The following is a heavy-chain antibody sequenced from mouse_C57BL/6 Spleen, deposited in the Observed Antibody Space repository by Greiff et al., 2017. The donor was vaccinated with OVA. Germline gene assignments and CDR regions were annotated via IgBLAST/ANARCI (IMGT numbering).Heavy chain of an antibody. CDR2: IYPGSGST. J-gene: IGHJ4*01. Sequence: QVQLQQPGAELVQPGASVKMSCKASGYTFTSYWITWVKQRPGQGLEWIGDIYPGSGSTNYNEKFKSKATLTVDTSSSPAYMQLSSLTSEDSAVYYCARSDYYGSSYGAMDYWGQGTSVTVSS. CDR3: ARSDYYGSSYGAMDY. V-gene: IGHV1-55*01. CDR1: GYTFTSYW. D-gene: IGHD1-1*01.